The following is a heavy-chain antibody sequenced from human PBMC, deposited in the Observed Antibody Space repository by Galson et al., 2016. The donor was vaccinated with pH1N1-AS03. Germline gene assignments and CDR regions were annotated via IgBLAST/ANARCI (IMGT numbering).Heavy chain of an antibody. D-gene: IGHD7-27*01. CDR1: GLSIGGTA. V-gene: IGHV3-23*01. J-gene: IGHJ6*02. CDR2: CGSDYRT. Sequence: SLRLSCAVSGLSIGGTAMNWVRQAPGKGLEWVSGCGSDYRTHYAPSVGGRFTMSRDNSKNTVYLQLKSLRVEDTALYYGAKDIWGFAGMDVWGQGTTVTVSS. CDR3: AKDIWGFAGMDV.